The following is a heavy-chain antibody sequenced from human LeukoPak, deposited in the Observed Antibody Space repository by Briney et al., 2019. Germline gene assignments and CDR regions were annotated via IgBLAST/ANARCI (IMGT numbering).Heavy chain of an antibody. V-gene: IGHV4-39*07. D-gene: IGHD3-10*01. CDR2: IYYDGST. Sequence: PSETLSLTCTVSDGSISSTNYYWGWIRQPPGKGLEWIGTIYYDGSTYHNPSLQSRVTISADSSKKQFYLKLSSVTAADTAVYYCARYWPYGSGSYYPSFDYWGQGTLVTVSS. CDR3: ARYWPYGSGSYYPSFDY. J-gene: IGHJ4*02. CDR1: DGSISSTNYY.